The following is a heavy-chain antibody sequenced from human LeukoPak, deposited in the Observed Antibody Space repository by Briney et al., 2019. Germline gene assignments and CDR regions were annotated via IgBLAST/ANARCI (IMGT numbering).Heavy chain of an antibody. Sequence: ASVKVSCKASGYTFTGYYMHWVRQAPGQGHGWMGWINPYSGGTNYAQKFQGRVTMTRDTSISTAYMELSRLRSDDTAVYYCARAPSSGYLRYWGQGTLVTVSS. CDR2: INPYSGGT. CDR1: GYTFTGYY. D-gene: IGHD3-22*01. V-gene: IGHV1-2*02. CDR3: ARAPSSGYLRY. J-gene: IGHJ4*02.